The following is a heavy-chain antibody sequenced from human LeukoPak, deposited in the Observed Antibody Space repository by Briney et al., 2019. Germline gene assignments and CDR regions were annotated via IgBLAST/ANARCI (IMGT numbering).Heavy chain of an antibody. V-gene: IGHV4-4*07. Sequence: PSETLSLTCTVSGGSISSYYWSWIRQPAGKGLEWIGRIYTSGNTNYNPSLKSRVTMSVDTSKNQFSLKLSSVTAADTAVYYCARDRFYDILTGPTYYYMDVWGKGTRSPSP. CDR3: ARDRFYDILTGPTYYYMDV. CDR2: IYTSGNT. CDR1: GGSISSYY. J-gene: IGHJ6*03. D-gene: IGHD3-9*01.